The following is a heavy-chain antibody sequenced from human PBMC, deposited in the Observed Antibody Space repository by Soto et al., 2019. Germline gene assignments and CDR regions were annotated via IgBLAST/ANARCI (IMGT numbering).Heavy chain of an antibody. Sequence: PGGSLRLSCAASGFTFSDYYMSWIRQAPGKGLEWVSYISSSSSYTNYADSVKGRFTISRDNAKNSLYLQMNSLRAEDTAVYYCATNPGVVIGGSWFDPWGQGTLVTVSS. J-gene: IGHJ5*02. CDR2: ISSSSSYT. V-gene: IGHV3-11*06. CDR3: ATNPGVVIGGSWFDP. CDR1: GFTFSDYY. D-gene: IGHD3-22*01.